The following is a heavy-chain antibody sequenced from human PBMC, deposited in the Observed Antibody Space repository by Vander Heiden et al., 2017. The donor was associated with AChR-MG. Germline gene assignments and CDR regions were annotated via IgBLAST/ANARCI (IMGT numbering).Heavy chain of an antibody. Sequence: QVQLVQSGAEVKKPGASVKVSCKASGYTFTGYYMHWVRQAPGQGLEWMGWINPNSGGTNYAQKFQGRVTMTRDTSISTAYMELSRLRSDDTAVYYCASGSSTSPTYYDFWSGLAGTDYWGQGTLVTVSS. D-gene: IGHD3-3*01. V-gene: IGHV1-2*02. CDR1: GYTFTGYY. J-gene: IGHJ4*02. CDR3: ASGSSTSPTYYDFWSGLAGTDY. CDR2: INPNSGGT.